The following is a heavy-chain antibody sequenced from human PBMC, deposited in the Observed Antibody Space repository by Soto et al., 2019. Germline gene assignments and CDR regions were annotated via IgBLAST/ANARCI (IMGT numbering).Heavy chain of an antibody. V-gene: IGHV4-34*01. CDR1: GGSFSGHY. CDR3: ARGSVDTVDSSGFYEY. CDR2: INHSGGT. J-gene: IGHJ4*01. D-gene: IGHD3-22*01. Sequence: KPSETLSLTCAVYGGSFSGHYWSRIRQPPGKGLEWIGEINHSGGTSYNPSLKSRVTISVDTSKSQFSLKLTSVTAADRAVYYCARGSVDTVDSSGFYEYWGHGTPVAVSS.